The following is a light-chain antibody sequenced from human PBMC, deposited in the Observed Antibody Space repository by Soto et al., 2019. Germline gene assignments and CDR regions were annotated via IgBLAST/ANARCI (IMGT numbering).Light chain of an antibody. CDR1: QSISSY. J-gene: IGKJ4*02. V-gene: IGKV3-11*01. CDR3: QQSSCLPT. Sequence: EIVLTQSPATLSLSPGERATLSCTARQSISSYLGWYHQKPGQAPSLLIYHASNRATGISARFRGSGNVADFTLTISSLEPEDSAVYYWQQSSCLPTFGGGTMVEIK. CDR2: HAS.